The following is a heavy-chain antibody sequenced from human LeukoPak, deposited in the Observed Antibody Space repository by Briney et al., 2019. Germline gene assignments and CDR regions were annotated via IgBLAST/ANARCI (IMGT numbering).Heavy chain of an antibody. J-gene: IGHJ5*02. V-gene: IGHV4-39*07. Sequence: PSETLSLTCTVSGGSISSSSYYWGWIRQPPWKGLEWIGSIYYSGSTYYNPSLKSRVTISVDTSKNQFSLKLSSVTAADTAVYYCARLHIGSSSWYWWFDPWGQGTLVTVSS. CDR2: IYYSGST. CDR1: GGSISSSSYY. D-gene: IGHD6-13*01. CDR3: ARLHIGSSSWYWWFDP.